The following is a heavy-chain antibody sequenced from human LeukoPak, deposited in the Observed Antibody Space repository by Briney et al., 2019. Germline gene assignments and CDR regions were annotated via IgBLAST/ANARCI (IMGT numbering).Heavy chain of an antibody. CDR3: ARLWDFWSGQTSDY. CDR1: GGSISSSSYY. Sequence: SETLSLTCTVSGGSISSSSYYWGWIRQPPGKGLEWIGSIYYSGSTYYNPSLKSRVTISVDTSKNQFSLKLSSVTAADTAVYYCARLWDFWSGQTSDYWGQGTLVTVSS. J-gene: IGHJ4*02. D-gene: IGHD3-3*01. V-gene: IGHV4-39*01. CDR2: IYYSGST.